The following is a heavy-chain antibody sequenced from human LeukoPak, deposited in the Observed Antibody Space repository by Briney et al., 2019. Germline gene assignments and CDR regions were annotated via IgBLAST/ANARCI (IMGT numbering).Heavy chain of an antibody. CDR2: IYPADSDT. J-gene: IGHJ4*02. CDR3: ARRITFWSGYD. D-gene: IGHD3-3*01. CDR1: GYSFTSYW. Sequence: GESLKISCKGSGYSFTSYWVGWVRQMPGKGLEWMGIIYPADSDTRYSPSFQGQVTISVDKSISTTYLQWSSLKASDTAMYYYARRITFWSGYDWGQGTLVTVSS. V-gene: IGHV5-51*01.